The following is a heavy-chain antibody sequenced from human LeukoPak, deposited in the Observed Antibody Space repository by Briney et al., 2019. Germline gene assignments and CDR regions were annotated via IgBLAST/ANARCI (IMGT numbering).Heavy chain of an antibody. Sequence: GGSLRLSCAASGFTFSSYSMNWVRQAPGKGLEWVSFISSSSSYIYYADSVKGRFTISRDNAKNSLYLQMNSLRAEDTAVYYRARDQLYSYGFDYWGQGTLVTVSS. CDR2: ISSSSSYI. CDR1: GFTFSSYS. J-gene: IGHJ4*02. D-gene: IGHD5-18*01. V-gene: IGHV3-21*01. CDR3: ARDQLYSYGFDY.